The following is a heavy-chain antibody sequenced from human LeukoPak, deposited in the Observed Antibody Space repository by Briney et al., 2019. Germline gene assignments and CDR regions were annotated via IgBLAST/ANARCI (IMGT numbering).Heavy chain of an antibody. J-gene: IGHJ4*02. CDR2: IFHSGNS. CDR3: ARWVRRSSGYTGLDY. CDR1: GYSMSSGYY. V-gene: IGHV4-38-2*02. D-gene: IGHD3-22*01. Sequence: SETLSLTCTVSGYSMSSGYYWGWIRQPPGKGLQWIGSIFHSGNSYYNPSLKSRVTISVDTSKNQFSLKVNSVTAADTAVYYCARWVRRSSGYTGLDYWGQGTLVTVSS.